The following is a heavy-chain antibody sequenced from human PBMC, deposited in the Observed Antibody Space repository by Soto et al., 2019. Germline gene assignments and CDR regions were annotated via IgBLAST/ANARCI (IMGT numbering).Heavy chain of an antibody. D-gene: IGHD6-6*01. CDR1: GFRFSSKA. CDR2: ISGSGSST. CDR3: AKENGFQFVNLGASGFDY. J-gene: IGHJ4*02. V-gene: IGHV3-23*01. Sequence: EVQLLESGGGLVQPGGSLRLSCAASGFRFSSKAMSWVRQAPGKGLEWVSIISGSGSSTYYTDSLKGRFTISRDNSKNMVYLEMNYLRVEDTAVYYCAKENGFQFVNLGASGFDYWGQGSLVSVSS.